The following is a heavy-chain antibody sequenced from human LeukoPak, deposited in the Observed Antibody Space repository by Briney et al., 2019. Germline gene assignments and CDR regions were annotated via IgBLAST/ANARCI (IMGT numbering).Heavy chain of an antibody. CDR3: ARRYMATSAEDFDY. CDR2: IKQDGSEK. D-gene: IGHD5-24*01. J-gene: IGHJ4*02. Sequence: GGSLRLSCAASGFTFSSYWMSWVRQAPGKGLEWVANIKQDGSEKYYVDSVKGRFTISRDNAMNSLYLQMNSLRAEDAAVYYCARRYMATSAEDFDYWGQGTLVTVSS. V-gene: IGHV3-7*01. CDR1: GFTFSSYW.